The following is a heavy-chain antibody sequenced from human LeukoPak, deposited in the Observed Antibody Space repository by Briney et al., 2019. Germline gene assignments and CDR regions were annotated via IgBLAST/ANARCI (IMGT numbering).Heavy chain of an antibody. CDR2: IRYDGSNK. CDR1: GFTFSSYA. J-gene: IGHJ6*03. CDR3: ARVPHSSGWYRHNYYYYYYMDV. D-gene: IGHD6-19*01. Sequence: GGSLRLSCAASGFTFSSYAMSWVRQAPGKGLEWVAFIRYDGSNKYYADSVKGRFTISRDNSKNTLYLQMNSLRADDTAVYYCARVPHSSGWYRHNYYYYYYMDVWGKGTTVTISS. V-gene: IGHV3-30*02.